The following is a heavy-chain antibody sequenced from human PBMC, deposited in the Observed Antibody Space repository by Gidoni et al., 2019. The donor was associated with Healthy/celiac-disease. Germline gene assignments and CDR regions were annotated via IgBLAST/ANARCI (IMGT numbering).Heavy chain of an antibody. CDR3: AREGVGGIFGVVANYNWFDP. CDR1: GASISPRSYH. D-gene: IGHD3-3*01. V-gene: IGHV4-61*02. CDR2: IYTSGST. J-gene: IGHJ5*02. Sequence: QAQLQASGPGPVQPSQTLLLTCTVPGASISPRSYHWSWIRQPAGQGLEWLGLIYTSGSTNYTPSLKSRVTMSVDTSKNQFSLKLSSVTAADTAVYYCAREGVGGIFGVVANYNWFDPWGQGTLVTVSS.